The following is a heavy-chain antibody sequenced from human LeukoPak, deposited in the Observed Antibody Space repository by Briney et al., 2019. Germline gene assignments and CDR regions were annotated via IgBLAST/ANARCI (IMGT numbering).Heavy chain of an antibody. Sequence: ASVKVSCKVSGYTLTELSMHWVRQAPGKGLEWMGGFDPEDGETIYAQKFQGRVTMTEDTSTSTVYMELSSLRSEDTAVYYCARDRCSGGSCYSSFDYWGQGTLVTVSS. CDR2: FDPEDGET. V-gene: IGHV1-24*01. CDR1: GYTLTELS. D-gene: IGHD2-15*01. CDR3: ARDRCSGGSCYSSFDY. J-gene: IGHJ4*02.